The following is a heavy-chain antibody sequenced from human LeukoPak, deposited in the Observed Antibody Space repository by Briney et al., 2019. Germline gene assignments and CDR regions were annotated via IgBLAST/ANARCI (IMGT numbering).Heavy chain of an antibody. V-gene: IGHV3-64*01. D-gene: IGHD4-23*01. CDR2: ISSNGGST. Sequence: PGGSLRLSCAASGFTFSSLAMHWVRQAPGKGPEYLSSISSNGGSTYYANSVKGRFTISRDNSKNTLYLQMGSLRAEDMAVYYCARGYSGKNPFDYWGQGTLVTVSS. CDR1: GFTFSSLA. J-gene: IGHJ4*02. CDR3: ARGYSGKNPFDY.